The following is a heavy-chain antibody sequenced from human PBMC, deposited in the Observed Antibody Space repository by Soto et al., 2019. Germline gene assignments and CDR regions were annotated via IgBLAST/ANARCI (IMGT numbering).Heavy chain of an antibody. CDR2: ISGSGGST. CDR3: AKDSPYYDFWSGPAPFDY. V-gene: IGHV3-23*01. Sequence: SLRLSCAASGFTFSSYAMSWVRQAPGKGLEWVSAISGSGGSTYYADSVKGRFTISRDNSKNTLYLQMNSLRAEDTAVYYCAKDSPYYDFWSGPAPFDYWGQGTLVTVSS. J-gene: IGHJ4*02. D-gene: IGHD3-3*01. CDR1: GFTFSSYA.